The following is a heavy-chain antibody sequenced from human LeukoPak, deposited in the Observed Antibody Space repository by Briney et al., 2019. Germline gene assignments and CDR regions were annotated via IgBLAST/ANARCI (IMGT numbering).Heavy chain of an antibody. V-gene: IGHV3-21*01. J-gene: IGHJ5*02. CDR3: ARDRGYYDSSGYLT. CDR2: ISSSSSYI. D-gene: IGHD3-22*01. Sequence: GGSLRLSCAASGFTFSSYSMNWVRQAPGKGLEWVSSISSSSSYIYYADSVKGRFTISRDNAKNSLYLQMNSLRPEDTAVYYCARDRGYYDSSGYLTWGQGTLVTVSS. CDR1: GFTFSSYS.